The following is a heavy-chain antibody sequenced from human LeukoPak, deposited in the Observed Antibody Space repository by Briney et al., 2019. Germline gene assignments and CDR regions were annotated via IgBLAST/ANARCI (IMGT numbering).Heavy chain of an antibody. CDR3: ATYYDSSYAY. D-gene: IGHD3-22*01. Sequence: GGSLRLSCAASGFTFSSYAMHWVRQAPGKGLEYVSAISTDGGSTYYANSVKGRFTVSRDNSKNTLYLQMGSLRAEDMAVYYCATYYDSSYAYWGQGTLVTVSS. CDR1: GFTFSSYA. J-gene: IGHJ4*02. CDR2: ISTDGGST. V-gene: IGHV3-64*01.